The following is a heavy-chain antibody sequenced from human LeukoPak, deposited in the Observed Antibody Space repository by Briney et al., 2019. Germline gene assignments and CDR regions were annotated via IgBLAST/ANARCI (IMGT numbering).Heavy chain of an antibody. Sequence: ASVKVSCKASGGTFSSYAISWVRQAPGQGLEWMGGIIPIFGTANYAQEFQGRVTITTDESTSTAYMELSSLRSEDTAVYYCARDRAYVWGSYRSRGAFDIWGQGTMVTVSS. CDR2: IIPIFGTA. J-gene: IGHJ3*02. CDR1: GGTFSSYA. D-gene: IGHD3-16*02. CDR3: ARDRAYVWGSYRSRGAFDI. V-gene: IGHV1-69*05.